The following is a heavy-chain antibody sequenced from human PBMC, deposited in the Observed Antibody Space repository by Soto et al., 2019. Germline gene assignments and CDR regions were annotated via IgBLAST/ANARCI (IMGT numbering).Heavy chain of an antibody. CDR1: GFTFSSYA. Sequence: GGSLRLSCAASGFTFSSYAMHWVRQAPGKGLEWVAVISYDGSNKYYADSVKGRFTISRDNSKNTLYLQMNSLRAEDTAVYYCAREEYSYGYYPIGYWGQGTLVTVSS. CDR2: ISYDGSNK. D-gene: IGHD5-18*01. CDR3: AREEYSYGYYPIGY. J-gene: IGHJ4*02. V-gene: IGHV3-30-3*01.